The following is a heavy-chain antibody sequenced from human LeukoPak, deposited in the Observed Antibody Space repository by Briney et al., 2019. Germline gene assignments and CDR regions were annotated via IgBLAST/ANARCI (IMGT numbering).Heavy chain of an antibody. CDR3: ARRRMVRGVIKNNWFDP. CDR1: GDSVSSNSAA. CDR2: TYYRSKWYN. D-gene: IGHD3-10*01. J-gene: IGHJ5*02. V-gene: IGHV6-1*01. Sequence: SQTLSLTCAISGDSVSSNSAAWNWIRQSPSRGLEWLGRTYYRSKWYNDYAVSVKSRITINPDTSKNQFSLQLNSVTPEDTAVYYCARRRMVRGVIKNNWFDPWGQGTLVTVSS.